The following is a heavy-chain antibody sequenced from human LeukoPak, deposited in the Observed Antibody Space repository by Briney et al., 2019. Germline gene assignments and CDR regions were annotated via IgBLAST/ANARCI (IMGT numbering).Heavy chain of an antibody. J-gene: IGHJ4*02. Sequence: ASVKVSCKASGYTFIHCFIHWVRQAPGQGLEWMGQINSNTGGTEYTQKFQGRVTMTRDTSITTVYMELSSLTSDDSAVYYCARDLSSTSNWELDYWGQGTLVTVSS. CDR1: GYTFIHCF. CDR2: INSNTGGT. CDR3: ARDLSSTSNWELDY. D-gene: IGHD7-27*01. V-gene: IGHV1-2*06.